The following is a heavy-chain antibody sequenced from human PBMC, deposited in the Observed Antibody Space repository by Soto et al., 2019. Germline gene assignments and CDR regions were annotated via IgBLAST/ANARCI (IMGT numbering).Heavy chain of an antibody. D-gene: IGHD2-15*01. CDR2: ISGSGGDT. J-gene: IGHJ1*01. Sequence: PGGSLRLSCAASGFTFSNYAMSWVRQAPGKGLEWVSAISGSGGDTFYAGSVKGRFTITRDNSKNTLYLQMNSLRAEDTAVYYCARDGLVAATERHEYFKHWGQGTLVTVSS. CDR3: ARDGLVAATERHEYFKH. CDR1: GFTFSNYA. V-gene: IGHV3-23*01.